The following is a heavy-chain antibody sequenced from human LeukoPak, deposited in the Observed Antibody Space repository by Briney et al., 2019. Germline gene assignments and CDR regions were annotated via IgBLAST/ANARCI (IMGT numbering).Heavy chain of an antibody. V-gene: IGHV3-48*03. CDR3: AGQSGYRYGQRGY. CDR1: GFTFSSYE. D-gene: IGHD5-18*01. Sequence: GGSLRLSCAASGFTFSSYEMNWVRQVLGKGLEWVSYISSSGSTIYYADSVKGRFTISRDNAKNSLCLQMNSLRVEDTAVYYCAGQSGYRYGQRGYWGQGALVTVSS. CDR2: ISSSGSTI. J-gene: IGHJ4*02.